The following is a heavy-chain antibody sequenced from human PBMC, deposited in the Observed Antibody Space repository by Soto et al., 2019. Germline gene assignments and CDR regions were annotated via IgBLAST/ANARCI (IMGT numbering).Heavy chain of an antibody. V-gene: IGHV3-53*01. CDR2: IYSGGYT. CDR3: GPPGGGGGY. Sequence: EVQLVESGGGLIQPGGSLRLSCAVSGFTVSNNYMSWVRQAPGKGLEGVSVIYSGGYTAYGDSVKGRFTISRDNSKNTIILKKNSLRPDAPSVFYRGPPGGGGGYWGQGTLVTVSS. CDR1: GFTVSNNY. D-gene: IGHD3-10*01. J-gene: IGHJ4*02.